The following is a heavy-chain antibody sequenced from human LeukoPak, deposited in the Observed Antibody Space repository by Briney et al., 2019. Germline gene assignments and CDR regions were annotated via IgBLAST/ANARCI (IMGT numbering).Heavy chain of an antibody. D-gene: IGHD6-13*01. Sequence: AGRSLRLSCAVSGFTFSSYGMHWVRQAPGKGLEWVAVISYDGSNKYYADSVKGRFTISRDNSKNTLYLQMNSLRAEDTAVYYCAKDLMAAAAFDYWGQGTLVTVSS. V-gene: IGHV3-30*18. J-gene: IGHJ4*02. CDR2: ISYDGSNK. CDR3: AKDLMAAAAFDY. CDR1: GFTFSSYG.